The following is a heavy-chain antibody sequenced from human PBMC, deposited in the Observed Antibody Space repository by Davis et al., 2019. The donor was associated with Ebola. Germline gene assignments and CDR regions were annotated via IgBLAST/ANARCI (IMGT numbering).Heavy chain of an antibody. CDR3: ARGPTRYFDWLLSY. J-gene: IGHJ4*02. Sequence: GGSLRLSCAASGFTFSSYEMNWVRQAPGKGLEWVSYISSSGSIIYYADSVKGRFTISRDNAKNSLYLQMNSLRAEDTAVYYCARGPTRYFDWLLSYWGQGTLVTVSS. D-gene: IGHD3-9*01. V-gene: IGHV3-48*03. CDR2: ISSSGSII. CDR1: GFTFSSYE.